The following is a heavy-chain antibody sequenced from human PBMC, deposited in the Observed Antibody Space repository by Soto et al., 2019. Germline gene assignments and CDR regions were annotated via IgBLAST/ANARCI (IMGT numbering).Heavy chain of an antibody. D-gene: IGHD1-7*01. J-gene: IGHJ5*02. CDR3: ARVTGPGITGTMVDNWFDP. CDR1: GVTFSSYA. CDR2: IIPIFGTA. V-gene: IGHV1-69*13. Sequence: SVKFSCKSSGVTFSSYAISWVRQAPGQGLEWMGGIIPIFGTANYAQKFQGRVTITADESTSTAYMELSSLRSEDTAVYYCARVTGPGITGTMVDNWFDPLGQGTLVTVSA.